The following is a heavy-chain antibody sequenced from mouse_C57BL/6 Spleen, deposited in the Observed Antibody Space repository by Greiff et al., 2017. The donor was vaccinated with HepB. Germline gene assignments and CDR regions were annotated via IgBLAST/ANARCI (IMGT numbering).Heavy chain of an antibody. J-gene: IGHJ2*01. V-gene: IGHV5-4*01. CDR3: AREEFDY. CDR1: GFTFSSYA. CDR2: ISDGGSYT. Sequence: EVKVVESGGGLVKPGGSLKLSCAASGFTFSSYAMSWVRQTPEKRLEWVATISDGGSYTYYPDNVKGRFTISRDNAKNNLYLQMSHLKSEDTAMYYCAREEFDYWGQGTTLTVSS.